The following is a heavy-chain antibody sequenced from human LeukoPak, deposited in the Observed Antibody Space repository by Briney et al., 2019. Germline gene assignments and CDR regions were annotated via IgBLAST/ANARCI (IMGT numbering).Heavy chain of an antibody. CDR3: ARDLGWWLPKYYFDY. CDR2: INPNSGGT. V-gene: IGHV1-2*02. CDR1: GYTFTGYY. Sequence: ASVKVSCKASGYTFTGYYMHWVRQAPGQGLEWMGWINPNSGGTNYAQKFQGRVTMTRDTSISTAYMGLSRLRSDDTAVYYCARDLGWWLPKYYFDYWGQGTLVTVSS. D-gene: IGHD5-12*01. J-gene: IGHJ4*02.